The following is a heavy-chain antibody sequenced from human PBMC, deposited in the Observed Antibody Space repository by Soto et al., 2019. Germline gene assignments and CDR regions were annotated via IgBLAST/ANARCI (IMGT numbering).Heavy chain of an antibody. V-gene: IGHV3-21*01. Sequence: GGSLRLSCAASGFTFRSYAMNWVRQTQEKGLEWVSSISRTSTYTHYADSVKGRFTISRDNANNSLFLQMNSLRAEDTAIYYCARDLALAGNYWGQGALVTVSS. CDR1: GFTFRSYA. D-gene: IGHD6-19*01. J-gene: IGHJ4*02. CDR2: ISRTSTYT. CDR3: ARDLALAGNY.